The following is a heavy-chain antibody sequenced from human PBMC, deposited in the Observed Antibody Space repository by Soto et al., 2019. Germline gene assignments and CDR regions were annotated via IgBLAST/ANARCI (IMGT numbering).Heavy chain of an antibody. CDR2: ISWDGGST. CDR1: GFTFDDYT. D-gene: IGHD2-21*01. CDR3: AKDTISQDAFDI. Sequence: GGSLRLSCAASGFTFDDYTMHWVRQAPGKGLEWVSLISWDGGSTYYADSVKGRFTISRDNSKNSLYLQMNSLRTEDTALYYCAKDTISQDAFDIWGQGTMVTVSS. J-gene: IGHJ3*02. V-gene: IGHV3-43*01.